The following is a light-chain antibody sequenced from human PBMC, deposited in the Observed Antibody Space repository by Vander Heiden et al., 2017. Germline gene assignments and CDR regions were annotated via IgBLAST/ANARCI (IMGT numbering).Light chain of an antibody. V-gene: IGKV1-33*01. CDR3: QQYDNLYT. J-gene: IGKJ2*01. Sequence: DIQMTQSPSSLSASVGDRVTITCQASQDIGNNLHWHQQKPGRAPKLLIYDASNLERGVPSRFSGSGSGTDFTFTINSLQPEDIATYYCQQYDNLYTFGRGTKLEIK. CDR1: QDIGNN. CDR2: DAS.